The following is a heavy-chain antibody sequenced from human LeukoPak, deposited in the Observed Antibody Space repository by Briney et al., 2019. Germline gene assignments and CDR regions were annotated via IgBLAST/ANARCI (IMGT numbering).Heavy chain of an antibody. CDR2: IYSGGST. CDR3: ARGVAAAGKSGDY. J-gene: IGHJ4*02. CDR1: GFTVSSNY. V-gene: IGHV3-53*01. Sequence: GGSLRLSCAASGFTVSSNYMSWVRQAPGKGLEWVSVIYSGGSTYYADSVKGRFTISRDNSKNTLYLQTNSLRAEDTAVYYCARGVAAAGKSGDYWGQGTLVTVSS. D-gene: IGHD6-13*01.